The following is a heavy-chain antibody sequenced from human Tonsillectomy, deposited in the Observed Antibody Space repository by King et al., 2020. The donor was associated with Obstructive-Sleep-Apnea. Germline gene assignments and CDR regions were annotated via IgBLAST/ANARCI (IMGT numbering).Heavy chain of an antibody. CDR3: AKDREIVVVPAAIAYYFDY. CDR2: ISGSGGST. D-gene: IGHD2-2*01. Sequence: DVQLVQSGGGLVQPGGSLRLSCAASGFTFSSYAMSWVRQAPGKGLEWGSAISGSGGSTYYADSVKGRFTISRYNSKNTLYLQMNSLRAEDTAVYYCAKDREIVVVPAAIAYYFDYWGQGTLVTVSS. CDR1: GFTFSSYA. J-gene: IGHJ4*02. V-gene: IGHV3-23*04.